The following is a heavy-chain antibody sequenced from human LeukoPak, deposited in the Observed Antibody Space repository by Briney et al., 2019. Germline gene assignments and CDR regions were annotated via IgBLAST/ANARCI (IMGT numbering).Heavy chain of an antibody. V-gene: IGHV3-23*01. CDR3: ARTNTLVRGVIIEPLDY. CDR2: ISGSGGGT. D-gene: IGHD3-10*01. J-gene: IGHJ4*02. Sequence: GGSLRLSCEASGFTFSTYIMTWVRQAPGKGLEWVSSISGSGGGTYYADSVKGRFTISRDNSKNTLYLQMNSLSTEDTAVYYCARTNTLVRGVIIEPLDYRGQGTLVTVSS. CDR1: GFTFSTYI.